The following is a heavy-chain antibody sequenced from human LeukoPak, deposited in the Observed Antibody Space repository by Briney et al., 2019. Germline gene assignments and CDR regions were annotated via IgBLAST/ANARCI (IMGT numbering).Heavy chain of an antibody. CDR2: ISGSGGST. V-gene: IGHV3-23*01. CDR1: GFTFSSYS. Sequence: GGSLRLSCAASGFTFSSYSMSWVRQAPGKRLEWVSAISGSGGSTYYADSVKGRFTISRDNSKNTLYLKMHSLRAEDTAVYYCAKAILIAAAGRYYYYYGMDVWGQGTTVTVSS. J-gene: IGHJ6*02. D-gene: IGHD6-13*01. CDR3: AKAILIAAAGRYYYYYGMDV.